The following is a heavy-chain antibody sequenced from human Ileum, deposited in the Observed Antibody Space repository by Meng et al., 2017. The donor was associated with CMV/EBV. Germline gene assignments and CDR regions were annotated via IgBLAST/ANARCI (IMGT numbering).Heavy chain of an antibody. CDR2: IRREVYGGTT. CDR1: GFTFGDYA. V-gene: IGHV3-49*04. CDR3: TRDLDGYNFYYFDY. D-gene: IGHD5-24*01. J-gene: IGHJ4*02. Sequence: GGSLRLSCTASGFTFGDYALIWVRQAPGMGLEWVGFIRREVYGGTTEYAASAKGRFAISRDDSKSIAYLQMNSLKTEDTAVYYCTRDLDGYNFYYFDYWGQGTLVTVSS.